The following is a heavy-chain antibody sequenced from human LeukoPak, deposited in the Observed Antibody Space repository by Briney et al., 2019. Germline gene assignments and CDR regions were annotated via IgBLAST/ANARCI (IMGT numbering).Heavy chain of an antibody. J-gene: IGHJ6*04. V-gene: IGHV3-30*04. CDR3: ARGAGAVAGTKTYYYYYYGMDV. Sequence: QPGGSLRLSCAASGFTFSSYAMHWVRQAPGKGLEWVAVISHDGSNKYYADSVKGRFTISRDNSKNTLYLQMNSLRAEDTAVYYCARGAGAVAGTKTYYYYYYGMDVWGKGTTVTVSS. CDR2: ISHDGSNK. D-gene: IGHD6-19*01. CDR1: GFTFSSYA.